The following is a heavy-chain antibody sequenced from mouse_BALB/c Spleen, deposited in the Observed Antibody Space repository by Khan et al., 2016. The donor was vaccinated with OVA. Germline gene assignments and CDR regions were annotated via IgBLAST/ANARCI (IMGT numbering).Heavy chain of an antibody. CDR2: ISGDSNTI. Sequence: VQLKESGGGLVQPGGSRKLSCAASGFTFSSYGMHWVRQAPEKGLEWVAYISGDSNTIYYADTVKGRLTISRDNPKNTLFLQMTSLMSEDTAMYYCATSYFYGYYFDYWGPGTTLTVSS. D-gene: IGHD1-1*01. CDR1: GFTFSSYG. CDR3: ATSYFYGYYFDY. V-gene: IGHV5-17*02. J-gene: IGHJ2*01.